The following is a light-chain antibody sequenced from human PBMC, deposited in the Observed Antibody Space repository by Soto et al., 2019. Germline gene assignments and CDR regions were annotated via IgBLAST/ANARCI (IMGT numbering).Light chain of an antibody. V-gene: IGKV1-5*03. Sequence: DIQMTQSPSTLSASVGDRVTITCRASQSISSWLAWYQQKPGKAPNLLIYEASRLESAVPSRFSGSASGTEFTISINSVQGVDFATYFCQQYSCYPDTFGQGTKVEIK. J-gene: IGKJ1*01. CDR3: QQYSCYPDT. CDR1: QSISSW. CDR2: EAS.